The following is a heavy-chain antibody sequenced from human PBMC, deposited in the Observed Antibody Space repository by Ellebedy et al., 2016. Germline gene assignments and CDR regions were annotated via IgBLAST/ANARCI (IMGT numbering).Heavy chain of an antibody. CDR1: GFTFGNFV. CDR3: AKDRDGYDS. CDR2: IAFDGGTK. V-gene: IGHV3-30*18. D-gene: IGHD5-24*01. Sequence: GESLKISCVASGFTFGNFVMHWVRQAPDKGLEWVAVIAFDGGTKYYRDSVKGRFTISRDNSRNTLSLQMNSLRPEDAGVYYCAKDRDGYDSWGQGALVTVSS. J-gene: IGHJ4*02.